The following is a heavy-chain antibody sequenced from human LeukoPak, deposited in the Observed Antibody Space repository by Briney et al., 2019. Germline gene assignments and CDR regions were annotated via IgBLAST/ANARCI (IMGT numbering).Heavy chain of an antibody. V-gene: IGHV3-73*01. CDR2: IISKSNNYAT. Sequence: TGGSLRLSCAASGFSLSGSAMHWVRQASGKGLEWVGHIISKSNNYATAYAASVEGRFTISRDNSKNSLYLQMNSLRTEDTALYYCAKPGLWSGYPIDAFDIWGQGTMVTVSS. D-gene: IGHD3-3*01. CDR1: GFSLSGSA. J-gene: IGHJ3*02. CDR3: AKPGLWSGYPIDAFDI.